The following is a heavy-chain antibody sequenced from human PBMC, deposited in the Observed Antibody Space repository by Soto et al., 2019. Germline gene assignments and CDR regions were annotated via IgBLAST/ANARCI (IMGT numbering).Heavy chain of an antibody. CDR2: IDPSDSYT. CDR3: ASVYKNWFDS. D-gene: IGHD1-1*01. J-gene: IGHJ5*01. Sequence: PGVSLKISCKASGYNFTAFWIHWVLQTTGKGQEWLCKIDPSDSYTNYSPSFEGHVTISPDNSITTAYLQGSSLRASDTHLDYGASVYKNWFDSSAQGTMVTVSS. CDR1: GYNFTAFW. V-gene: IGHV5-10-1*01.